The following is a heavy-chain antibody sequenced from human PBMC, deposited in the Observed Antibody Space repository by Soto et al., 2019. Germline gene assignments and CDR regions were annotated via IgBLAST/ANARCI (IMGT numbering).Heavy chain of an antibody. V-gene: IGHV4-59*01. D-gene: IGHD4-17*01. CDR1: GGSISSYY. CDR2: IYYSVST. J-gene: IGHJ5*02. Sequence: SETLSLTCTVSGGSISSYYWSWIRQPPGKGLEWIGYIYYSVSTNYNPSLKSRVTISVDTSKNQFSLKLSSVTAADTAVYYCARAFYGDYDSGSGYNWFDPWGQGTTVTVSS. CDR3: ARAFYGDYDSGSGYNWFDP.